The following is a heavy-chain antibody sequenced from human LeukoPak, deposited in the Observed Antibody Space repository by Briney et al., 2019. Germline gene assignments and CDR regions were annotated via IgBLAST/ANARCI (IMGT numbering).Heavy chain of an antibody. CDR2: ISSSSSYI. CDR3: ARGYCSSTSCYTIVGYYYYMDV. CDR1: GFTVSSNF. V-gene: IGHV3-21*01. D-gene: IGHD2-2*02. Sequence: PGGSLRLSCAASGFTVSSNFMSWVRQAPGKGLEWVSSISSSSSYIYYADAVKGRFTISRDNAKNSVYLQMNSLRAEDTAVYYCARGYCSSTSCYTIVGYYYYMDVWGKGTTVTVSS. J-gene: IGHJ6*03.